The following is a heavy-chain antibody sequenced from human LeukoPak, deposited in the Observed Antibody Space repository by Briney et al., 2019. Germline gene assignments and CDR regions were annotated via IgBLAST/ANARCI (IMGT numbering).Heavy chain of an antibody. CDR2: TAYRSKWST. J-gene: IGHJ6*02. CDR3: ARNSVAMDV. CDR1: GDSVSNNIIA. Sequence: SQTLSLTCAISGDSVSNNIIAWNWIRWRPSRGLEWLGRTAYRSKWSTDYALSVRGRISINPDTSKNQISMQLNSVTPEDTAVYYCARNSVAMDVWGQGTTVTVSS. V-gene: IGHV6-1*01. D-gene: IGHD4-23*01.